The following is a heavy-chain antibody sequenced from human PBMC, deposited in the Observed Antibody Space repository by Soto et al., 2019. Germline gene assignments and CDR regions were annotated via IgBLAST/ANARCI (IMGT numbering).Heavy chain of an antibody. V-gene: IGHV5-10-1*01. Sequence: GESLKISCKGSGYSFTKYWIIWVRQVPGKGLEWMGRIDTSYSYSHYSPSFQGHVTISVDKSISTGYLQWSSLKASDTAMYYCARFCSSSSCSQLYGMDVWGQGTTVTVSS. D-gene: IGHD2-2*01. J-gene: IGHJ6*02. CDR3: ARFCSSSSCSQLYGMDV. CDR1: GYSFTKYW. CDR2: IDTSYSYS.